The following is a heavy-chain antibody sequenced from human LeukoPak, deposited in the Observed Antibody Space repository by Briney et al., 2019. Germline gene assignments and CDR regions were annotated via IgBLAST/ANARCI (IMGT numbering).Heavy chain of an antibody. D-gene: IGHD3-22*01. CDR2: VNLQGST. Sequence: SETLSLTCGVSGGSITSTNYWTWIRQPPGKGLEWIGEVNLQGSTNYNPSLMGRVAISVDMSENHISLQLTSVTAADTAVYYCARGRRDSSGYTFDYWGQGTLVTVSS. CDR1: GGSITSTNY. J-gene: IGHJ4*02. CDR3: ARGRRDSSGYTFDY. V-gene: IGHV4-4*02.